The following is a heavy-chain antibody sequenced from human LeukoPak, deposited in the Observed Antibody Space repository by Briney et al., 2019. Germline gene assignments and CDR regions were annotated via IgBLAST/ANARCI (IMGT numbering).Heavy chain of an antibody. J-gene: IGHJ5*02. CDR1: GDSVSSNSAA. V-gene: IGHV6-1*01. D-gene: IGHD1-26*01. CDR2: TYYRSKWYN. CDR3: ARDEIRLRGSYYWFDP. Sequence: SQTLSLTCAISGDSVSSNSAAWNWIRQSPSRGLEWLGRTYYRSKWYNDYAVSVKSRITINPDTSKNQFSLQLNSVTPEDTAVYYCARDEIRLRGSYYWFDPWGQGTLVTVSS.